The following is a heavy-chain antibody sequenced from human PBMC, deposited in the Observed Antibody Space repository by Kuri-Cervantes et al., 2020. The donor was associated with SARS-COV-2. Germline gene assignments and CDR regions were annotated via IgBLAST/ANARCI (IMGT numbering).Heavy chain of an antibody. CDR3: VAAILGVDTGYFQH. J-gene: IGHJ1*01. D-gene: IGHD3-3*01. V-gene: IGHV4-61*01. CDR2: MYYTGST. Sequence: ESLKISCTVSGGSVRSGSYYWSWIRQPPGKGLEWLGYMYYTGSTNYNPSLKSRVTISVDTSKNQFSLNLSSVTAADTAVYYCVAAILGVDTGYFQHWGQGTLVTVSS. CDR1: GGSVRSGSYY.